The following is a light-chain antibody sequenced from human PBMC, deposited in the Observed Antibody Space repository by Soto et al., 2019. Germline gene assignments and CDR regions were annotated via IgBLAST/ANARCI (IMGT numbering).Light chain of an antibody. V-gene: IGKV1-5*01. CDR1: RSISDW. J-gene: IGKJ1*01. CDR2: DAS. CDR3: LQYSNHSCA. Sequence: DIQMTQSPSSLSPSVGDRATITCRASRSISDWSAWYQQKPGKAPVLLIFDASNLKSGVSSRFSGSGSLTGFTVNISRLQSGEVATYYSLQYSNHSCAFGQGDKVDIK.